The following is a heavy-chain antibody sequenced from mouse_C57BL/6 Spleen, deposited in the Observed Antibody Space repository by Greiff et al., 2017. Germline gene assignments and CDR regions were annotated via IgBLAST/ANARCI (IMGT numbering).Heavy chain of an antibody. CDR1: GYSIPSGYY. D-gene: IGHD1-1*01. J-gene: IGHJ3*01. CDR2: ISYDGSN. CDR3: ARDLYPEEGFAY. V-gene: IGHV3-6*01. Sequence: EVQVVESGPGLVKPSQSLSLTCSVTGYSIPSGYYWNWIRQFPGNKLEWMGYISYDGSNNYNPSLKHRISITRDTSKNQFFLKLNSVTTEDAATYYCARDLYPEEGFAYWGQGTLVTVSA.